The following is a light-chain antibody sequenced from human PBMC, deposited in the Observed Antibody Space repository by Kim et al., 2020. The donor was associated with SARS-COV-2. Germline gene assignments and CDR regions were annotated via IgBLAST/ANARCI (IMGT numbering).Light chain of an antibody. Sequence: DIQMTQSPSSLSASVGDRVTITCRASQSISTYLNWYQQKPGKAPKLLIYGASSLQSGVPSRFSGSGSGTDFTLTIISLQPEDFATYYCQQTYSTLSTFGQGTKVDIK. CDR3: QQTYSTLST. J-gene: IGKJ1*01. CDR1: QSISTY. CDR2: GAS. V-gene: IGKV1-39*01.